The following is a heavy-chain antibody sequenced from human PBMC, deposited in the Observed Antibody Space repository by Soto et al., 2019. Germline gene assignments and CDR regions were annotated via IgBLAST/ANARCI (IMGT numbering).Heavy chain of an antibody. V-gene: IGHV4-59*01. J-gene: IGHJ6*02. Sequence: PSETRSLTCSVSGGSIRTYYWNWIREPPGGGLEWIAYIHYSGVTNYSPSLRGRVSISIDRSNNEFSLKVSSMTAADTAVYYCARDRAEGSSSTPAGGMDVWGPGTTVTVS. CDR3: ARDRAEGSSSTPAGGMDV. D-gene: IGHD6-6*01. CDR2: IHYSGVT. CDR1: GGSIRTYY.